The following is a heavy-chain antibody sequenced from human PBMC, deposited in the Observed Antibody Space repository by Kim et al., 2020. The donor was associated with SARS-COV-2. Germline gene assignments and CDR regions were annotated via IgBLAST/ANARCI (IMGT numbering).Heavy chain of an antibody. CDR3: ARFEGYGLDV. CDR2: YI. Sequence: YIDDADTAKGRFTISRDNAKSSLFLQMNSLRAEDTGVYYCARFEGYGLDVWGQGTTVTVSS. D-gene: IGHD3-9*01. V-gene: IGHV3-21*01. J-gene: IGHJ6*02.